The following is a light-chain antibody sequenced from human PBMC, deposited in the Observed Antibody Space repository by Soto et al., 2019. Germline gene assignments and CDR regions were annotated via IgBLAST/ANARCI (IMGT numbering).Light chain of an antibody. CDR1: QSISSY. V-gene: IGKV1-39*01. Sequence: DIQLNKKPSAVPASLEDRRAITCRASQSISSYLNWYQQKPGKAPKLLIYGASTLQSGVPSRFSGSGSGTDYTLCISSLQPEDFATYNRLQSYRIPEFGQGTRLEIK. CDR2: GAS. J-gene: IGKJ5*01. CDR3: LQSYRIPE.